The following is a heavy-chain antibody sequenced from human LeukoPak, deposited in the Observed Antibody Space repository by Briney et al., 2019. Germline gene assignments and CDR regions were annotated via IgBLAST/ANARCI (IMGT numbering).Heavy chain of an antibody. CDR3: ARDSYSSGLIDY. Sequence: SETLSLTCTVSGGSISSSSYYWGWIRQPPGKGLEWIGSIYYSGSTYYNPSLKSRVTISVDTSKNQFSLKLTSVTAADTAVYFCARDSYSSGLIDYWAREPWSPSPQ. D-gene: IGHD6-19*01. CDR2: IYYSGST. CDR1: GGSISSSSYY. J-gene: IGHJ4*02. V-gene: IGHV4-39*07.